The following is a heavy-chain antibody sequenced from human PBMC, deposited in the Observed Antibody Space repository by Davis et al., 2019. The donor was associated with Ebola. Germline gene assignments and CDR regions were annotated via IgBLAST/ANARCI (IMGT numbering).Heavy chain of an antibody. D-gene: IGHD7-27*01. V-gene: IGHV5-10-1*01. CDR2: IDPSDSYT. CDR3: ARPLAGVDDY. J-gene: IGHJ4*02. CDR1: GYSFTSYW. Sequence: GESLKISCKGSGYSFTSYWISWVRQMPGKGLEWLGRIDPSDSYTNYSPSFQGHVTISADKSISTAYLQWSSLKASDTAMYYCARPLAGVDDYWGQGTLVTVSS.